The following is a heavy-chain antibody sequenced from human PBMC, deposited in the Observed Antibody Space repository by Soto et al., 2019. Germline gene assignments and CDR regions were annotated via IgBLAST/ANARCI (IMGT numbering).Heavy chain of an antibody. D-gene: IGHD6-13*01. Sequence: PGGSLRLSCAGSGFTFSSYAITWVRQAPGKGLEWVSVISGSGTSTYYADSVKGRFTISRDNSKNTMYLQMNSLRAEDTAVYYCARDSSDAFDIWGQGTMVTVSS. CDR3: ARDSSDAFDI. CDR1: GFTFSSYA. J-gene: IGHJ3*02. V-gene: IGHV3-23*01. CDR2: ISGSGTST.